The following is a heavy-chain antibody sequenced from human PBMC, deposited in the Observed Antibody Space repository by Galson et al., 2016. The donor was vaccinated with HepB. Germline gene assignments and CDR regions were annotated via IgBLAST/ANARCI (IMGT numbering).Heavy chain of an antibody. J-gene: IGHJ6*02. V-gene: IGHV3-23*01. Sequence: SLRLSCAASGFTFSHYAMSWVRQAPGKGLEWVSSLSVSGGSTYYADSVKGRFTISRDNSENTLFLQMNSLRAEDTAVYYCAREGKDIVLMVYATKDYYGMDVWGQGTTITVSS. CDR3: AREGKDIVLMVYATKDYYGMDV. CDR1: GFTFSHYA. CDR2: LSVSGGST. D-gene: IGHD2-8*01.